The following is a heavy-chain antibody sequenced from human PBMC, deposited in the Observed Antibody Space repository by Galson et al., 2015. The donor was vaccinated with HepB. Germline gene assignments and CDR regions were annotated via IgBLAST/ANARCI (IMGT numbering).Heavy chain of an antibody. V-gene: IGHV3-7*03. CDR3: ARSSSWYEEYFQH. Sequence: SLRLSCAASGFTFSSYWMSWVRQAPGKGLEWVANIKQDGSEKYYVDSVKGRFTISRDNAKNSLYLQMNSLRAEDTAVYYCARSSSWYEEYFQHWGQGTLVTVSS. D-gene: IGHD6-13*01. CDR1: GFTFSSYW. J-gene: IGHJ1*01. CDR2: IKQDGSEK.